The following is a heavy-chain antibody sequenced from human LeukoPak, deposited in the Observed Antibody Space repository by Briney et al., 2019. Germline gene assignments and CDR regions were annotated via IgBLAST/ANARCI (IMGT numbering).Heavy chain of an antibody. CDR2: IKQDGSEG. CDR1: GFPSSDYW. CDR3: SRSLDY. J-gene: IGHJ4*02. V-gene: IGHV3-7*01. Sequence: GGSLRLSCAASGFPSSDYWMDWVRQAPGKGMEWVANIKQDGSEGYYADSVKGRFTISRDNAKSSLYLQMNSLRAEDTAVYYCSRSLDYWGQGALVTVSS.